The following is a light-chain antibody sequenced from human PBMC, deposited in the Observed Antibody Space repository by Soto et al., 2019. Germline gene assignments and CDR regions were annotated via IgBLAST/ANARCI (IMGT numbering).Light chain of an antibody. J-gene: IGKJ4*01. CDR2: AAS. CDR1: QSISSY. CDR3: QQSYSTRPLT. Sequence: DIQMTQSPSSLSASVGDRVTITCRASQSISSYLNWYQQKPGKAPKLLIYAASSLQSGVPSRFSGSGSGTDFTLTISSLQLEDFATYYCQQSYSTRPLTFGGGTKVEIK. V-gene: IGKV1-39*01.